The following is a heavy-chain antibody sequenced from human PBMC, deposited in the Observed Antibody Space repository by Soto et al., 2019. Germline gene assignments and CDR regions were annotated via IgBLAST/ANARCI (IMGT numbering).Heavy chain of an antibody. J-gene: IGHJ5*02. Sequence: PGGSLRLSCAASGFTFSSYWMNWVRQAPGKGLEWVSAISGSGGSTYYADSVKGRFTTSRDNSKNTLYLQMNSLRAEDTAVYYCAKDLSAAYYDSSGYHWGQGTLVTVSS. CDR3: AKDLSAAYYDSSGYH. CDR1: GFTFSSYW. V-gene: IGHV3-23*01. D-gene: IGHD3-22*01. CDR2: ISGSGGST.